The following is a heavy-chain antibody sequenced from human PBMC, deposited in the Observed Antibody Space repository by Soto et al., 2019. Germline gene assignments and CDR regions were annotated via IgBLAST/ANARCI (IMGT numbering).Heavy chain of an antibody. CDR3: ARQAAAPGIDLWFDP. CDR2: INHSGST. CDR1: GGSFSGYC. D-gene: IGHD6-13*01. V-gene: IGHV4-34*01. Sequence: PSETLSLTCAVYGGSFSGYCWSWIRQPPGKGLEWIGEINHSGSTNYNPSLKSRVTVSVDTSKNQFSLKLDSVTAADTAVYYCARQAAAPGIDLWFDPWGQGTPVTVSS. J-gene: IGHJ5*02.